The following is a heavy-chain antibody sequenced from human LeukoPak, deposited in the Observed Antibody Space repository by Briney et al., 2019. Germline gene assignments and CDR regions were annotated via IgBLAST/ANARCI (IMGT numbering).Heavy chain of an antibody. CDR2: IKTDETEK. J-gene: IGHJ6*02. CDR3: TRDLMDYDVSTGLHHYYMDV. CDR1: GFTFSDYW. Sequence: GGSLRLSCAASGFTFSDYWINWVRQVPGKGLEWVANIKTDETEKYYADSVRGRFTISRDNAKNTLYLQMNTLRVEDTAVYYCTRDLMDYDVSTGLHHYYMDVWGQGTTVTVSS. D-gene: IGHD3-9*01. V-gene: IGHV3-7*01.